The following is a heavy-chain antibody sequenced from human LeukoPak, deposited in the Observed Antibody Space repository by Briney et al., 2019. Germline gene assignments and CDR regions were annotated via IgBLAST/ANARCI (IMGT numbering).Heavy chain of an antibody. CDR1: GFTFDDYA. D-gene: IGHD3-10*01. V-gene: IGHV3-9*01. Sequence: GRSLRLSCAASGFTFDDYAMHWVRQAPGKGLEWVSGISWNSGSIGYADSVKGRFTISRDNAKNSLYLQMNSLRAEDTALYYCAKASYGSGSYYSNLDFDYWGQGILVTVSS. J-gene: IGHJ4*02. CDR2: ISWNSGSI. CDR3: AKASYGSGSYYSNLDFDY.